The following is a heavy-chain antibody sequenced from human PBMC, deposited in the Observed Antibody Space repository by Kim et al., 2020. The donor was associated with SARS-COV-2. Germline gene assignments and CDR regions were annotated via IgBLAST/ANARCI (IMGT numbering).Heavy chain of an antibody. Sequence: SETLSLTCTVSGGSISSGGYYWSWIRQHPGKGLEWIGYIYYSGSTYYNPSLKSRVTISVDTSKNQFSLKLSSVTAADTAVYYCARETLDHYDYGDPIYYYYGMDVWGQGTTVTVSS. CDR2: IYYSGST. D-gene: IGHD4-17*01. V-gene: IGHV4-31*03. CDR3: ARETLDHYDYGDPIYYYYGMDV. CDR1: GGSISSGGYY. J-gene: IGHJ6*02.